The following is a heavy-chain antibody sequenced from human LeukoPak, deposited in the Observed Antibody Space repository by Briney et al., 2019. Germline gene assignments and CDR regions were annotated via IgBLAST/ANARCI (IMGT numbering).Heavy chain of an antibody. D-gene: IGHD3-9*01. CDR3: ATDILTGYLADDAFDI. CDR2: FDPEDGET. Sequence: ASVKVSCKVSGYTLTELSMHWVRQAPGKGPEWMGGFDPEDGETIYAQKFQGRVTMTEDTSTDTAYMELSSLRSEDTAVYYCATDILTGYLADDAFDIWGQGTMVTVSS. V-gene: IGHV1-24*01. J-gene: IGHJ3*02. CDR1: GYTLTELS.